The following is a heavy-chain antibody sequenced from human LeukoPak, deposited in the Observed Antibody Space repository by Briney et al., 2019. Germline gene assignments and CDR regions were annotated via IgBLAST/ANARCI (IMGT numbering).Heavy chain of an antibody. V-gene: IGHV3-11*01. CDR2: ISSSGSTI. D-gene: IGHD4-17*01. CDR1: GYTFSDYY. J-gene: IGHJ4*02. CDR3: ARARGLDYGDYPWNY. Sequence: GGSLRLSCAASGYTFSDYYMSWIRQAPGKGLEWVSYISSSGSTIYYADSVKGRFTISRDNAKNSLYLQMDSLRAEDTAVYYCARARGLDYGDYPWNYWGQGTLVTVSS.